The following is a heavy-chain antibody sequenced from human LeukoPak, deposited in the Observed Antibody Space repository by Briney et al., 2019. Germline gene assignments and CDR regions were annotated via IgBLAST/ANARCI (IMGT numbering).Heavy chain of an antibody. Sequence: GGSLRLSCAASGFTFSDYALIWVRQAPGNGLEWISAIRGTGGTTYYADSVKGRCTISRDNSRNTVYLQMNSLRAEDTALYFCGKDPNGDYVGAFDFWGPGTMVTVSS. CDR2: IRGTGGTT. V-gene: IGHV3-23*01. CDR1: GFTFSDYA. CDR3: GKDPNGDYVGAFDF. D-gene: IGHD4-17*01. J-gene: IGHJ3*01.